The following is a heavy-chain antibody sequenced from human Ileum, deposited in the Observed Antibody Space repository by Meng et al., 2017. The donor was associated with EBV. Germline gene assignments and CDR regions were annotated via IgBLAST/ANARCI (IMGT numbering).Heavy chain of an antibody. Sequence: VQLPGSGPGLVNPPGTLSLTGAGSGGSISVINGWSWVRQSPEKGLEWIGEMSDSGITHYNPSLKSRVTISADKSNNQFSLKLTSVTSADTAVYFCAKNGEKYFEYWGQGTLVTVSS. CDR3: AKNGEKYFEY. CDR2: MSDSGIT. CDR1: GGSISVING. V-gene: IGHV4-4*01. J-gene: IGHJ4*02.